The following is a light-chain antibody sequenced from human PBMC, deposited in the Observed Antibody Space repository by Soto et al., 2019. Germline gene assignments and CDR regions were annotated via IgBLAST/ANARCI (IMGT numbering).Light chain of an antibody. CDR3: HQYASSPLT. CDR2: DAS. V-gene: IGKV3-20*01. Sequence: EIVLTQSPGTLSVSPGERATLSCRASQSIGRNYLAWYQQKPGQAPRLLIYDASSRASGIPDRFSGSASGTDFTLTISRLEPEDFAVYDCHQYASSPLTFGGGAKVETK. J-gene: IGKJ4*01. CDR1: QSIGRNY.